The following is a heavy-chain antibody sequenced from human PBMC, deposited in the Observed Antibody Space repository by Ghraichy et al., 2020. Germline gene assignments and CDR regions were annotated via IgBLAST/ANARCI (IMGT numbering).Heavy chain of an antibody. J-gene: IGHJ2*01. CDR1: GFTFTRYA. CDR3: AKGRGATFNWYFDL. Sequence: GGSLRLSCSASGFTFTRYAMNWVRQAPGKGLEWISAVSGSGGGTYFADPVKGRFTISRDNSKNTVYLQMDNLRAGDTAVYYCAKGRGATFNWYFDLWGRGTLVAFSS. V-gene: IGHV3-23*01. D-gene: IGHD1-26*01. CDR2: VSGSGGGT.